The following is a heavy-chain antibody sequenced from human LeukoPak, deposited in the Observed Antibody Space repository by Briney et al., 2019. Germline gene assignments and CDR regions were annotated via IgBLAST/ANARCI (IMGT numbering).Heavy chain of an antibody. V-gene: IGHV4-59*01. D-gene: IGHD6-19*01. Sequence: SETLSLTCSVSNGSISTTYWSWIRQPPGKGLEWIGNIHYGGSTNYNSSLKSRVTISVDTSKNQFSLKMISATTADTAVYFCARGGWFHDRWGQGTLVTVSS. CDR2: IHYGGST. CDR3: ARGGWFHDR. CDR1: NGSISTTY. J-gene: IGHJ5*02.